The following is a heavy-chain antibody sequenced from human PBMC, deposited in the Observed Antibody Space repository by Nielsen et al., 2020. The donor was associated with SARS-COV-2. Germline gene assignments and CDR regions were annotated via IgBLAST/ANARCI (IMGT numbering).Heavy chain of an antibody. V-gene: IGHV3-33*01. CDR2: IWYDGSNK. CDR3: ARDAAWGDSSSSY. Sequence: GESLKISCAASGFTFSGYWMHWVRQAPGKGLEWVAVIWYDGSNKYYADSVKGRFTISRDNSKNTLYLQMNSLRAEDTAVYYCARDAAWGDSSSSYWGQGTLVTVSS. CDR1: GFTFSGYW. D-gene: IGHD6-6*01. J-gene: IGHJ4*02.